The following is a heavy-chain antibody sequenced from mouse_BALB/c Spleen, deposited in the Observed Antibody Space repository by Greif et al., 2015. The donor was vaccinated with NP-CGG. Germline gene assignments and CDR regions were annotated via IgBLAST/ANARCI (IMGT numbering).Heavy chain of an antibody. V-gene: IGHV14-4*02. Sequence: VQLQQSGAELVRSGASVKLSCTASGFNIKDYYMHWVKQRPEQGLEWIGWIDPENGDTEYAPKFQGKATMTADTSSNTAYLQLSSLTSEDTAVYYCNSVYDYDRFAYWGQGTLVTVSA. CDR3: NSVYDYDRFAY. CDR2: IDPENGDT. CDR1: GFNIKDYY. J-gene: IGHJ3*01. D-gene: IGHD2-4*01.